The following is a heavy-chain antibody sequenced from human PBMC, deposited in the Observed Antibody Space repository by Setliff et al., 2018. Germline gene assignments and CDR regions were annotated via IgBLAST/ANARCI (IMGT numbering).Heavy chain of an antibody. CDR3: AREGVDTWSSTDYRYYMDV. V-gene: IGHV1-69*05. Sequence: SVKVSCKASGGTFSSYGISWVRQAPGQGLEWMGGTIPIFGSTNYAQKFQDRVTIITDESTSTAYMELRSLRTEDTAVYYCAREGVDTWSSTDYRYYMDVWGKGTTVTVSS. CDR2: TIPIFGST. CDR1: GGTFSSYG. J-gene: IGHJ6*03. D-gene: IGHD5-18*01.